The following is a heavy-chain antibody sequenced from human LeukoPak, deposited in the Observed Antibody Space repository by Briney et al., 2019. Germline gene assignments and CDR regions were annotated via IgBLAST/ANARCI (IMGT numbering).Heavy chain of an antibody. D-gene: IGHD6-13*01. Sequence: ASVKVSCTASGYTFTSYGISWVRQAPGQGLEWMGWISAYNGNTNYAQKLQGRVTMTTDTSTSTAYMELRSLRSGDTAVYYCARELPPDYSTHYGMDVWGQGTTVTVSS. CDR3: ARELPPDYSTHYGMDV. V-gene: IGHV1-18*01. CDR2: ISAYNGNT. CDR1: GYTFTSYG. J-gene: IGHJ6*02.